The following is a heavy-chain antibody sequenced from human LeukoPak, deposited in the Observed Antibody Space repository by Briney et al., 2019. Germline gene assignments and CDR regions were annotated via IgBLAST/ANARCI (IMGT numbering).Heavy chain of an antibody. CDR2: INPSGGST. CDR1: GYTFTSYY. CDR3: ARDLGACSSTSCYYNWFDP. D-gene: IGHD2-2*01. V-gene: IGHV1-46*01. Sequence: RASVKVSCKASGYTFTSYYMHWVRQAPGQGLEWMGIINPSGGSTSYAQKFQGRVTMTRDTSTSTVYMELSSLRSEDTAVYYCARDLGACSSTSCYYNWFDPWGQGTLVTVSS. J-gene: IGHJ5*02.